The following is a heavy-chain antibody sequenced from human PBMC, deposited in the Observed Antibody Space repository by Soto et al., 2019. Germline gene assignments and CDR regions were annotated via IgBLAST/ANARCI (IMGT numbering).Heavy chain of an antibody. CDR2: INAGNGNT. D-gene: IGHD7-27*01. J-gene: IGHJ6*02. CDR1: GYTFTSYA. CDR3: ASSNWGKWFRSPYGTDV. Sequence: GASVKVSCKASGYTFTSYAMHWVRQARGQRLEWMGWINAGNGNTKYSQKFQGRVTITRDTSASTAYMELSSLRSEDTAVYYCASSNWGKWFRSPYGTDVWGQGTTVTLSS. V-gene: IGHV1-3*01.